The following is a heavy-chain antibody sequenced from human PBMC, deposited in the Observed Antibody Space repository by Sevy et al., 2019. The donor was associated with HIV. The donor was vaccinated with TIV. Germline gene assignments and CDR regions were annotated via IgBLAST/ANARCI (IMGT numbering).Heavy chain of an antibody. CDR3: ARAYSTTGTTGSNWFDP. J-gene: IGHJ5*02. V-gene: IGHV1-69*13. CDR1: GGTFSSYA. Sequence: ASVKVSCKASGGTFSSYAISWVRQAPGQGLEWMGGIIPIFGTANYAQMFQGRVTITADESTSTAYMELSSLRSEDTAVYYCARAYSTTGTTGSNWFDPWGQGTLVTVSS. CDR2: IIPIFGTA. D-gene: IGHD1-1*01.